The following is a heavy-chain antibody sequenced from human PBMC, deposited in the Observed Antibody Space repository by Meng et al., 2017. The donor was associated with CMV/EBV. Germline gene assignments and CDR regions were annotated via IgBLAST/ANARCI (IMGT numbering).Heavy chain of an antibody. Sequence: SETLSLTCTVSGYSISSGYYWGWIRQPPGKGLEWIGSIYHSGSTYYNPSLKSRVTISVDTSKNQFSLKLSSVTAADTAVYYCARCCLGDNYDFWSGYFNYYYYGMDVWGQGTTVTV. CDR1: GYSISSGYY. D-gene: IGHD3-3*01. CDR3: ARCCLGDNYDFWSGYFNYYYYGMDV. V-gene: IGHV4-38-2*02. CDR2: IYHSGST. J-gene: IGHJ6*02.